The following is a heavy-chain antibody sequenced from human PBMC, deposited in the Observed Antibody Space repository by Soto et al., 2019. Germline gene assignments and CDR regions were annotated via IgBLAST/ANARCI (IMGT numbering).Heavy chain of an antibody. D-gene: IGHD2-15*01. CDR3: AKDPSGGRDIVVVVAPDY. Sequence: ASVKVSCKASGYAFTNRYMHWVRQAPGQGLEWMGIINPSGGSTSYARKFQGRVTMTRDTSTSTVYMELSSLRSEDAAVYYCAKDPSGGRDIVVVVAPDYWGQGTLVTVSS. CDR2: INPSGGST. CDR1: GYAFTNRY. J-gene: IGHJ4*02. V-gene: IGHV1-46*01.